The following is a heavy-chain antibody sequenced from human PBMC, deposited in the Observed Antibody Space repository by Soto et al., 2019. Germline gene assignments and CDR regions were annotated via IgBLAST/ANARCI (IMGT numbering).Heavy chain of an antibody. CDR1: GYTFTGYY. Sequence: ASVKVSCKASGYTFTGYYMHWVRQAPGQGLEWMGWINPNSGGTNYAQKFRGRVTMTRDTSISTAYMELSRLRSDDTAVYYCAGGMVRGTYGMDVWGQGTTVTVYS. V-gene: IGHV1-2*02. CDR2: INPNSGGT. CDR3: AGGMVRGTYGMDV. J-gene: IGHJ6*02. D-gene: IGHD3-10*01.